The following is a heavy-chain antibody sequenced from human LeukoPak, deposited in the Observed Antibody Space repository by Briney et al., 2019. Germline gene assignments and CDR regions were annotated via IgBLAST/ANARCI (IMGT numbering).Heavy chain of an antibody. CDR3: ARDSQGSGRPFDS. J-gene: IGHJ4*02. CDR2: IYYIRNT. D-gene: IGHD6-19*01. Sequence: SETLSLTCTVSGASVGSAGYYWTWIRQPPGGGLEWIGYIYYIRNTYYNPSLKSRVTMSLDPSNNQFSLRLNSVTAADTAVYYCARDSQGSGRPFDSWGQGTLVTVSS. CDR1: GASVGSAGYY. V-gene: IGHV4-61*08.